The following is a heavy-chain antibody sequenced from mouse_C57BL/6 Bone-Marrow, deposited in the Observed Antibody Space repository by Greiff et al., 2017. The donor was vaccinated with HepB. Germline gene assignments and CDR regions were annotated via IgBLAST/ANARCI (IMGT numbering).Heavy chain of an antibody. V-gene: IGHV5-6*01. Sequence: EVQVVESGGDLVKPGGSLKLSCAASGFTFSSYGMSWVRQTPDKRLEWVATISSGGSYTYYPDSVKGRFTISRDNAKNTLYLQMSSLKSEDTAMYYCARLDGYYVGYWGQGTTLTVSS. CDR1: GFTFSSYG. J-gene: IGHJ2*01. CDR3: ARLDGYYVGY. D-gene: IGHD2-3*01. CDR2: ISSGGSYT.